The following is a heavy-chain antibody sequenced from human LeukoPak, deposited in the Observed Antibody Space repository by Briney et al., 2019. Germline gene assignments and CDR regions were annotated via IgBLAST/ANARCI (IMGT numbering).Heavy chain of an antibody. Sequence: GESLKISCKGSGYIFTNHWIAWVRQMPGKGLEWMGVIYPGDSDTRYSPSFQGQVTISADKSINTAYLQWSSLKASDTAMYYCARRAPSADWLDPWGQGTLVTVSS. J-gene: IGHJ5*02. V-gene: IGHV5-51*01. CDR3: ARRAPSADWLDP. CDR2: IYPGDSDT. CDR1: GYIFTNHW.